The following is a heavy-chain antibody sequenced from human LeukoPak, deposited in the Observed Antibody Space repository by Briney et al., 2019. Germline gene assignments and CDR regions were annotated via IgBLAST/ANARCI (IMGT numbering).Heavy chain of an antibody. V-gene: IGHV4-59*08. CDR2: IYYSGST. D-gene: IGHD4-23*01. CDR3: ARQSQGIDPVG. CDR1: GGSISSYY. J-gene: IGHJ4*02. Sequence: SETLSLTCTVSGGSISSYYWSWIRQPPGKGLEWIGYIYYSGSTNYNPSLKSRVTISVDTSKNQFSLKLSSVTAADTAVYYCARQSQGIDPVGWGQGTLVTVSS.